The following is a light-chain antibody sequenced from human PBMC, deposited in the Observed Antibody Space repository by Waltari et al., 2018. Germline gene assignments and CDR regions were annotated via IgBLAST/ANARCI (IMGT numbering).Light chain of an antibody. Sequence: QSVLTQPPPAFGTPGQWLIISSTGSTSNIVLNYAYCYQQFPGTAPKLLVYRNNERPSGVPDRISGSKSGTSASLAISGLRSEEEADYYCATWDGSLTAWVFGGGTKVTVL. CDR3: ATWDGSLTAWV. CDR2: RNN. J-gene: IGLJ3*02. CDR1: TSNIVLNY. V-gene: IGLV1-47*01.